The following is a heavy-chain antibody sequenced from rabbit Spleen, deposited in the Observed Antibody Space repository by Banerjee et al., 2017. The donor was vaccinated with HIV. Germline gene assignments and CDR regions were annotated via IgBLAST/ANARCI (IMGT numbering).Heavy chain of an antibody. Sequence: QEQLEESGGGLVQPGASLTLTCKASGIDFSNYNFMCWVRQAPGKGLEWIACIDTGSRDFTYYASWAKGRFTISKTSSTTVPLQVTSLTAADTATYFCARGEHFSVGFSAFAIYLDLWGQGTLVTVS. J-gene: IGHJ4*01. V-gene: IGHV1S45*01. CDR2: IDTGSRDFT. CDR3: ARGEHFSVGFSAFAIYLDL. CDR1: GIDFSNYNF. D-gene: IGHD6-1*01.